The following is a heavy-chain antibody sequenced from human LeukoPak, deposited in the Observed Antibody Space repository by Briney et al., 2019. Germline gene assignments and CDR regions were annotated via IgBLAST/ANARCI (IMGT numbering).Heavy chain of an antibody. Sequence: ASVKVSCKASGYTFTSYDINWVRQATGQGLEWMGWINPNSGGTNYAQKFQGRVTMTRDTSISTAYMELSRLRSDDTAVYYCARVPYCSSTSCYLSFSRYYYYMDVWGQGTTVTVSS. V-gene: IGHV1-2*02. CDR1: GYTFTSYD. CDR3: ARVPYCSSTSCYLSFSRYYYYMDV. J-gene: IGHJ6*03. D-gene: IGHD2-2*01. CDR2: INPNSGGT.